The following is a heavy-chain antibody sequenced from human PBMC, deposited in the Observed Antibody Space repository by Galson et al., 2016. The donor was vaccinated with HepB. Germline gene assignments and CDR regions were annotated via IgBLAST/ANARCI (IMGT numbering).Heavy chain of an antibody. CDR2: IYYTGRT. Sequence: TLSLTCTVSGDSINTDAHYWTWIRQSPGKGLEWMGYIYYTGRTYYNPSLNSRLTISLDTSQNQFFLRLTSVTAADTSVYFCAREPHFHDPSSYAWGQGTLVTISS. CDR1: GDSINTDAHY. J-gene: IGHJ5*02. CDR3: AREPHFHDPSSYA. D-gene: IGHD2-21*01. V-gene: IGHV4-31*03.